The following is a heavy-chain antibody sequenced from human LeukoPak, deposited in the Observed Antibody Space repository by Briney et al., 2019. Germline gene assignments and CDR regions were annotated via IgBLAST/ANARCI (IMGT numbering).Heavy chain of an antibody. V-gene: IGHV4-38-2*02. J-gene: IGHJ4*02. CDR3: AGDLSKVSGAHSSPFDS. D-gene: IGHD7-27*01. Sequence: SETLSLTCTVSGYSITSGYYWGWIRQPPGRGLQWIGTIYHTGSTYYNPSLKSRVTISVDPSKNQFSLKLTSVTAADTAVYYCAGDLSKVSGAHSSPFDSWGQGTLVTVSS. CDR1: GYSITSGYY. CDR2: IYHTGST.